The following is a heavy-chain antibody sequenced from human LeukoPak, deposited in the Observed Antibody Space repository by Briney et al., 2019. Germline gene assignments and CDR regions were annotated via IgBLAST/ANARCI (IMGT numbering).Heavy chain of an antibody. Sequence: GGSLRLSCAASGFTFSSYDMHWVRQATGKGLEWASAIGTAGDTYYPGSVKGRFTISRENAKNSLYLQMNSLRAGDTAVYYCARFAAAGGFDPWGQGTLVTVSS. V-gene: IGHV3-13*01. CDR2: IGTAGDT. D-gene: IGHD6-13*01. CDR1: GFTFSSYD. J-gene: IGHJ5*02. CDR3: ARFAAAGGFDP.